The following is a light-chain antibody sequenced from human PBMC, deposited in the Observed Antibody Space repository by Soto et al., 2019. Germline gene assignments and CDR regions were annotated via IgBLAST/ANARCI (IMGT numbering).Light chain of an antibody. V-gene: IGKV1-5*03. CDR1: QSISTW. Sequence: DIQMTQSPSTLSASVGDRVTITCRASQSISTWLAWYQQKPGKAPKLLIYKASSLEGGVPSRFSGSGSGTEFNITISILQHYDFATYYCQQYNNYPLTFGGGTTVDIK. CDR2: KAS. J-gene: IGKJ4*01. CDR3: QQYNNYPLT.